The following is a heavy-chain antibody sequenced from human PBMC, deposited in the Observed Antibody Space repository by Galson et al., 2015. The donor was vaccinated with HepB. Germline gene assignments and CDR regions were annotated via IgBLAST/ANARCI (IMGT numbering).Heavy chain of an antibody. CDR2: ISWNSGSI. D-gene: IGHD2-2*01. CDR3: AKDVWSPHCSRTSYYGYYCMDV. CDR1: GFTFDDYA. J-gene: IGHJ6*02. V-gene: IGHV3-9*01. Sequence: SLRLSCAASGFTFDDYAMHWVRQAPGKGLEWVSGISWNSGSIGYADSVKGRLTISRDNSKNTLYLQMNSLRVEDTAVYYCAKDVWSPHCSRTSYYGYYCMDVWGQGTTVTVSS.